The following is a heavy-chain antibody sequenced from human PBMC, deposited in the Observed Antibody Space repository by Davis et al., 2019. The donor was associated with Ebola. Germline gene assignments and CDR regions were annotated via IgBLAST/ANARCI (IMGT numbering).Heavy chain of an antibody. D-gene: IGHD6-13*01. CDR2: IYYSGST. J-gene: IGHJ4*02. Sequence: MPSETLSLTCTVPGGSISSYYWSWIRQPPGKGLEWIGYIYYSGSTNYNPSLKSRVTISVDTSKNQFSLKLSSVTAADTAVYYCARHISLAAAGTDFDYWGQGTLVTVSS. V-gene: IGHV4-59*08. CDR3: ARHISLAAAGTDFDY. CDR1: GGSISSYY.